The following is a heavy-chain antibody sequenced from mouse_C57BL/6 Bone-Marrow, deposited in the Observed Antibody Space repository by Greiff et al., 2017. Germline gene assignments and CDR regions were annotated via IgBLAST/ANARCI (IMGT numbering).Heavy chain of an antibody. Sequence: VKLLESGAELVRPGASVTLSCKASGYTFTDYEMHWVKQTPVHGLEWIGAIDPETGGTAYNQKFKGKAILTADKSSSTAYMELRSLTSEDSAVYYCTRSDYDYSWFAYWGQGTLVTVSA. V-gene: IGHV1-15*01. CDR2: IDPETGGT. CDR1: GYTFTDYE. J-gene: IGHJ3*01. D-gene: IGHD2-4*01. CDR3: TRSDYDYSWFAY.